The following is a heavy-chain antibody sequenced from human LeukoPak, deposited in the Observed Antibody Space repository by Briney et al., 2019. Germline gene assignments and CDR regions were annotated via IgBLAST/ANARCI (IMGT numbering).Heavy chain of an antibody. Sequence: GGSLRLSCAASGFTFSSYGMHWVRRAPGKGLEWVAFIRYDGSNKYYADSVKGRFTISRDNSKNTLYLQMNSLRAEDTAVYYCARSAPAGFSYYSYYMDVWGKGTTVTISS. CDR1: GFTFSSYG. J-gene: IGHJ6*03. CDR3: ARSAPAGFSYYSYYMDV. CDR2: IRYDGSNK. D-gene: IGHD6-25*01. V-gene: IGHV3-33*08.